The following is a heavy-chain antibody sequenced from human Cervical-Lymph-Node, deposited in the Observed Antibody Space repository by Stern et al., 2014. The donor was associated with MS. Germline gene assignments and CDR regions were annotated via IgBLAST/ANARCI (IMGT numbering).Heavy chain of an antibody. V-gene: IGHV1-18*01. CDR1: GYTFTNYG. CDR2: ISAYNGKT. CDR3: ARDRGCTNGVCAPAGKNYFDP. Sequence: VQLVESGVEVKKPRASVKVACKASGYTFTNYGFSWVRQAPGQGLEWMGWISAYNGKTDYAQKYQGRVTMTTDTSTHTAYMELRSLRSDDTAVYYCARDRGCTNGVCAPAGKNYFDPWGQGTLVTVSS. J-gene: IGHJ5*02. D-gene: IGHD2-8*01.